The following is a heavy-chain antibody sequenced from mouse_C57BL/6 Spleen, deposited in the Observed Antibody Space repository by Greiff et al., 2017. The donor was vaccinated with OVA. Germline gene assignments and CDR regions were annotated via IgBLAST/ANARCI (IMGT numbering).Heavy chain of an antibody. CDR1: GYTFTDYY. V-gene: IGHV1-26*01. D-gene: IGHD1-1*01. CDR2: INPNNGGT. Sequence: VQLQQSGPELVKPGASVKISCKASGYTFTDYYMNWVKQSHGKSLEWIGDINPNNGGTSYNQKFKGKATLTVDKSSSTAYMELRSLTSEDSAVYYCAGGYYGSSPWFAYWGKGTLVTVSA. J-gene: IGHJ3*01. CDR3: AGGYYGSSPWFAY.